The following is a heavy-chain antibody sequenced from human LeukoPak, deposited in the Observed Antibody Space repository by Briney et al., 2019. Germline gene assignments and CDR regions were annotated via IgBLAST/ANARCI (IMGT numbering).Heavy chain of an antibody. D-gene: IGHD2-8*02. CDR3: AKHLSTGGVSDY. Sequence: GGSLRLSCEASGFTLSTYWMNWVRQVPGKGLDWVANINPDGSGKRYVDSVKGRFTIARDNADNSLSLQMDSLRAEDTAVYYCAKHLSTGGVSDYWGQGTLVTVSS. CDR2: INPDGSGK. CDR1: GFTLSTYW. J-gene: IGHJ4*02. V-gene: IGHV3-7*03.